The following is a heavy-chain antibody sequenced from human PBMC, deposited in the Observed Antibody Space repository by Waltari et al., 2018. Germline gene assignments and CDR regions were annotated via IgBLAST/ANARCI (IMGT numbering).Heavy chain of an antibody. D-gene: IGHD3-22*01. CDR2: FHGGGDT. V-gene: IGHV3-23*03. CDR1: GFILSSYT. Sequence: EVQLLESGGGLVQPGGSLRLSCAASGFILSSYTMNWVRQAPGTGLEWVSFFHGGGDTDYADSVKGRFTISRDNSKNMLYLQMNSLRPEDTAVYYCAKGFDRASFDYWGQGALVTVSS. J-gene: IGHJ4*02. CDR3: AKGFDRASFDY.